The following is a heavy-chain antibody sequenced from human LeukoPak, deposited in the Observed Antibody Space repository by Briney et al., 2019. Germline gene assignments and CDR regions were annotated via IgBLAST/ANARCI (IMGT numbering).Heavy chain of an antibody. CDR2: IYYSGST. Sequence: PSETLSLTCTVSGDSISSYYWSWIRQPPGKGLEWIGYIYYSGSTNYNPSLKSRAIISLDTSKNQFSLKLSSVTAADTAVYYCARDSGTVDGMDVWGQGTTVTVSS. V-gene: IGHV4-59*01. CDR3: ARDSGTVDGMDV. CDR1: GDSISSYY. J-gene: IGHJ6*02. D-gene: IGHD4-17*01.